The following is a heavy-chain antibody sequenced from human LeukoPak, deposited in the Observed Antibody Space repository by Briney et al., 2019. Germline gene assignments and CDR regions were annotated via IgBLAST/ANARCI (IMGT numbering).Heavy chain of an antibody. CDR1: GFTFTAYT. V-gene: IGHV3-21*01. CDR2: ISGSTTDI. J-gene: IGHJ3*02. CDR3: ARDIHSVAFDI. Sequence: GGSLRLSCAASGFTFTAYTINWVRQAPGKGLEWVSYISGSTTDIYYADSVKGRFTISRDNAKRSVYLQMNSLEVEDTAVYYCARDIHSVAFDIWGQGTMVTVSS.